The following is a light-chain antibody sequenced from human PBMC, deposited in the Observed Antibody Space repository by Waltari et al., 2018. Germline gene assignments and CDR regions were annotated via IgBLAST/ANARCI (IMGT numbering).Light chain of an antibody. CDR1: QSVLSSSNNKNY. V-gene: IGKV4-1*01. Sequence: DIVMTQSPDSLAVSLGERATINCMSSQSVLSSSNNKNYLAWYQQKPGQPPKLLIYWASTLESGVPDRFSGGGSGTDFTLTISSLQAEDVAVYYCQQYYGSPLTFGGGTKVEIK. CDR2: WAS. J-gene: IGKJ4*01. CDR3: QQYYGSPLT.